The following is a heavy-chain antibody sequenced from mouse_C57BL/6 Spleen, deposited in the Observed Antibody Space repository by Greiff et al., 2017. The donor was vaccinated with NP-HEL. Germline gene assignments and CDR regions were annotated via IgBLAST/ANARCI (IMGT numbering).Heavy chain of an antibody. D-gene: IGHD1-1*01. Sequence: VQLQQSGAELVKPGASVKLSCKASGYTFTSYWMHWVKQRPGQGLEWIGMIHPNSGSTNYNEKFKSKATLTVDKSSSTAYMQLSSLTSEDSAVYYCARWDGSRRDYFDYWGQGTTLTVSS. CDR2: IHPNSGST. CDR1: GYTFTSYW. V-gene: IGHV1-64*01. J-gene: IGHJ2*01. CDR3: ARWDGSRRDYFDY.